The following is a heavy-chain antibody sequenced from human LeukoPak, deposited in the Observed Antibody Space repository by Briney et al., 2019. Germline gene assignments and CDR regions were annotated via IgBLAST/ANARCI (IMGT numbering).Heavy chain of an antibody. CDR1: GGSISSHY. V-gene: IGHV4-59*11. D-gene: IGHD1-26*01. CDR3: ARLGFAAPYYSGRGKYYFDY. J-gene: IGHJ4*02. CDR2: IYYSGST. Sequence: SETLSLTCTVSGGSISSHYWSWIRQPPGKGLEWIGYIYYSGSTNYNPSLKSRVTISVDTSKNQFSLKLSSVTAADTAVYYCARLGFAAPYYSGRGKYYFDYWGQGTLVTVSS.